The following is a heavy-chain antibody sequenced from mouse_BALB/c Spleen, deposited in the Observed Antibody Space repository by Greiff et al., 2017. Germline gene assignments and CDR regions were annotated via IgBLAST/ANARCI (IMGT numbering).Heavy chain of an antibody. J-gene: IGHJ1*01. CDR2: ILPGSGST. D-gene: IGHD1-1*01. CDR1: GYTFSSYW. V-gene: IGHV1-9*01. Sequence: QVQLKESGAELMKPGASVKISCKATGYTFSSYWIEWVKQRPGHGLEWIGEILPGSGSTNYNEKVKGKATFTADTSSNTAYMQLSSLTSEDAAVYYCAREEGITMVVATRYFDVCGAGTTVTVTS. CDR3: AREEGITMVVATRYFDV.